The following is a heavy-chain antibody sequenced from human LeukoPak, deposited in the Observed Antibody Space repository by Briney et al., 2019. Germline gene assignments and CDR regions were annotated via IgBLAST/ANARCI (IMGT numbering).Heavy chain of an antibody. Sequence: PSETLCLSCAVSGVAISSYYCSWIRQPPGQGLEWIGCICYSGSTNYNPSLKSRVTISVDTSKNQFSLKLSSVPAADTAVYYCARHEWIQLWFFKYWGQGTLVTVYS. CDR1: GVAISSYY. D-gene: IGHD5-18*01. CDR3: ARHEWIQLWFFKY. V-gene: IGHV4-59*08. CDR2: ICYSGST. J-gene: IGHJ4*02.